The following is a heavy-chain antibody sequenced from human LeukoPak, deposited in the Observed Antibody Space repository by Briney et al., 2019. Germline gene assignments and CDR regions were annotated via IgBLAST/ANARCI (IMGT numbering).Heavy chain of an antibody. CDR1: GGSFSGYS. Sequence: PSETLSLTCAVYGGSFSGYSWTWIRQTPGKGLEWIGENYHSGNTNYNPSLKSRVTISVDTSKNQFSLKLSSVTAADTAVYYCARVSYDYVWGSYRYSPYYYYYMDVWGKGTTVTVSS. CDR2: NYHSGNT. CDR3: ARVSYDYVWGSYRYSPYYYYYMDV. D-gene: IGHD3-16*02. V-gene: IGHV4-34*01. J-gene: IGHJ6*03.